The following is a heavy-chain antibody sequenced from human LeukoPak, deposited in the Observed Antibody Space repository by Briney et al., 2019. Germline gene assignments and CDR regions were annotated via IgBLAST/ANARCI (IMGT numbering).Heavy chain of an antibody. D-gene: IGHD6-19*01. CDR1: GFTFSSYA. Sequence: GGSLRLSCAASGFTFSSYAMHWVRQAPGKGLEYVSAISSNGGSTYYANSVKGRFTISRDNSKNTLYLQMGSLGAEDMAAYYCARVPGSGWYFDYWGQGTLVAVSS. CDR3: ARVPGSGWYFDY. CDR2: ISSNGGST. V-gene: IGHV3-64*01. J-gene: IGHJ4*02.